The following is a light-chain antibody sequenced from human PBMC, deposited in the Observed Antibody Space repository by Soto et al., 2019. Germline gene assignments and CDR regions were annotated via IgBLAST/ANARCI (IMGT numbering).Light chain of an antibody. CDR2: EVT. V-gene: IGLV2-14*01. J-gene: IGLJ2*01. CDR3: SSYTIKNSLLVV. CDR1: SGDIGNYNY. Sequence: QSALTQPASVSGSPGQSITISCTGTSGDIGNYNYVSWYQQHPGQAPKLIIYEVTTRPSGVSDRFSGSKSDNTASLTISGLQSEDEADYYCSSYTIKNSLLVVFGGGTKLTVL.